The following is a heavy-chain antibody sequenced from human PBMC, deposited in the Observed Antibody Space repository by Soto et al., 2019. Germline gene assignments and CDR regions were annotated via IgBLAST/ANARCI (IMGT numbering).Heavy chain of an antibody. V-gene: IGHV1-3*01. J-gene: IGHJ4*02. CDR1: GYTFTSYA. CDR3: ASSARSGGWYVFDY. Sequence: QVQLVQSGAEVKKPGASVKVSCKASGYTFTSYAMHWVRQAPGQRLEWMGWINAGNVNTKYSQKFQGRVTITSDTSASTAYLELSSLGAEGTAVYYCASSARSGGWYVFDYWGQGTLLTVAS. CDR2: INAGNVNT. D-gene: IGHD6-19*01.